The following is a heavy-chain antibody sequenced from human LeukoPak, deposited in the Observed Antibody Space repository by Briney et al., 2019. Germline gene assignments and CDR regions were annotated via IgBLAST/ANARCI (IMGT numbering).Heavy chain of an antibody. CDR3: ARDLGTSGWYTFDF. Sequence: PSQTLSVTCAISGDSVSSNNDAWNWIRQSPSRGLEWLGRTYYRSKWYDDYAEFIQGRITINPDTSKNQFSLQLNSVTPEDTAVYYCARDLGTSGWYTFDFWGQGTLVTVSS. V-gene: IGHV6-1*01. D-gene: IGHD6-19*01. CDR2: TYYRSKWYD. J-gene: IGHJ4*02. CDR1: GDSVSSNNDA.